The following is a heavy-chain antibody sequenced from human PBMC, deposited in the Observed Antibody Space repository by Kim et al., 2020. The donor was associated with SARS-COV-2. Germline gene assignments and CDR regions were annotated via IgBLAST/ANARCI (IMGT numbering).Heavy chain of an antibody. CDR2: ISDDGSRT. Sequence: GVSLRLSCSASGFSFTRFPMHWVRQAPGKGLEYVSAISDDGSRTYYTDSVKGRFTISRDNSKNTLYLQMSSLRSEDTAIYYCVKALGTGDYWGQGTLVTVSS. CDR1: GFSFTRFP. CDR3: VKALGTGDY. D-gene: IGHD6-13*01. J-gene: IGHJ4*02. V-gene: IGHV3-64D*09.